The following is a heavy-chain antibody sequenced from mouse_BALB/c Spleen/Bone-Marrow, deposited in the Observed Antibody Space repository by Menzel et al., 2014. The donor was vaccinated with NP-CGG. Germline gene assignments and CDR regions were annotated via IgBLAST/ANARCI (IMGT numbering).Heavy chain of an antibody. V-gene: IGHV1-18*01. Sequence: EVQLQQSGPELVTPGASVKIPCKASGYTFTDYNIDWVKQSHGKSLEWIGDINPNNGCTIYNQKFKGKATLTVDKSSSTAFMQLNSLTSEDSAVYYCARFGYDDWGQGTTLTVSS. CDR1: GYTFTDYN. J-gene: IGHJ2*01. D-gene: IGHD2-2*01. CDR3: ARFGYDD. CDR2: INPNNGCT.